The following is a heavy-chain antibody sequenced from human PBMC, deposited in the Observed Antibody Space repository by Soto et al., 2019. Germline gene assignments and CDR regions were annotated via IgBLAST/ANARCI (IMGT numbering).Heavy chain of an antibody. D-gene: IGHD5-18*01. CDR3: AKDRRDTAMVR. J-gene: IGHJ4*02. V-gene: IGHV3-23*01. Sequence: GSLRLSCAASGFTFSSYAMSWVRQAPWKGLEWFSAISGSGGITYYGDSMKGRFTISRDNYKKTLYLQMNSMRAEDKAVYYCAKDRRDTAMVRWGKGTMLTVSS. CDR2: ISGSGGIT. CDR1: GFTFSSYA.